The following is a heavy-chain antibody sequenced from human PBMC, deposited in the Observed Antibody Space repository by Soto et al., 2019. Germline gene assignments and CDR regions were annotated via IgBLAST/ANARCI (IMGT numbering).Heavy chain of an antibody. CDR2: SRDRASGYST. Sequence: QPGWSLRLSCAASGFTFSDYAMSWVRQAPGKGLEWVGRSRDRASGYSTIYSASLKGRFATSRDDSNNLVYLEMNSLTTSHKSLSPPTRDTYPYDTSGYTRCFDNWRQPSLVIVSS. CDR3: TRDTYPYDTSGYTRCFDN. D-gene: IGHD3-22*01. CDR1: GFTFSDYA. J-gene: IGHJ4*02. V-gene: IGHV3-72*01.